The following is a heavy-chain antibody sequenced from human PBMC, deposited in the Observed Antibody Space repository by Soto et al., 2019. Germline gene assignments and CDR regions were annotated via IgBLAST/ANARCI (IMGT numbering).Heavy chain of an antibody. CDR1: GVTFSSYG. J-gene: IGHJ6*03. CDR3: ARNIQTIFGVVTPWYYYYMDV. Sequence: PGGSLRLSCASSGVTFSSYGMHWVRQAPGKGLEWEGVMWYDGNNKYYADSVKGRFTISRDNYKNTLYLQMNSLRVEDTAVYYCARNIQTIFGVVTPWYYYYMDVWGKGTTVTVSS. D-gene: IGHD3-3*01. CDR2: MWYDGNNK. V-gene: IGHV3-33*01.